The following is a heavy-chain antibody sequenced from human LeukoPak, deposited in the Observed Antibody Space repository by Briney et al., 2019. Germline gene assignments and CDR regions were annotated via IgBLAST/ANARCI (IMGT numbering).Heavy chain of an antibody. CDR1: GFTFSSYA. J-gene: IGHJ6*02. CDR2: ISGSGGST. V-gene: IGHV3-23*01. CDR3: AKSRVVVVPAANKLNYYYYGMDV. Sequence: GGSLRLSCAASGFTFSSYAMSWVRQAPGKGLDWVSAISGSGGSTYYADSVKGRFTISRDNSKNTLYLQMNSLRAEDTAVYYCAKSRVVVVPAANKLNYYYYGMDVWGQGTTVTVSS. D-gene: IGHD2-2*01.